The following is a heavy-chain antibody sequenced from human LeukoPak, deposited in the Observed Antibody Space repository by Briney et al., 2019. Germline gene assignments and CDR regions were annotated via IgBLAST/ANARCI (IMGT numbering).Heavy chain of an antibody. CDR2: TYYRSKWYN. CDR1: GDSVSSNSAA. J-gene: IGHJ4*02. D-gene: IGHD3-22*01. Sequence: SQTLSLTCAISGDSVSSNSAAWNWIRQSPSRGLEWLGRTYYRSKWYNDYAVSVKSRITINPDTSKNQFSLQLNSVTPEDTAVYYCARGILSYDSSGYQYYFDYWGQGTLVTVSS. V-gene: IGHV6-1*01. CDR3: ARGILSYDSSGYQYYFDY.